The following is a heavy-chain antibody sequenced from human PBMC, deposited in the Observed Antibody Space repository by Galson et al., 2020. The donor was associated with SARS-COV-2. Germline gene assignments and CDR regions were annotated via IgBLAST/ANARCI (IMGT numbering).Heavy chain of an antibody. J-gene: IGHJ4*02. CDR3: ARGDMGNDYFDY. D-gene: IGHD7-27*01. CDR1: GFTFSRYW. Sequence: ALHGESLKISCAASGFTFSRYWMHWVRQAPGKGLVWVSRIYSEGSSTSYADSVKGRFTISGDNAKNTLYLQMNSLTAEDTAVYYCARGDMGNDYFDYWGQGTLVTVSS. CDR2: IYSEGSST. V-gene: IGHV3-74*01.